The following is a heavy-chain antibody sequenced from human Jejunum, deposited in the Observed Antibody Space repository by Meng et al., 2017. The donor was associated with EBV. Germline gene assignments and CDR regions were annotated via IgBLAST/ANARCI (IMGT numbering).Heavy chain of an antibody. CDR2: IYYSGST. D-gene: IGHD2-21*02. CDR1: GDSIDSRNW. V-gene: IGHV4-4*02. Sequence: QGRLRVPGPGLVKPAGTLSLTSAVSGDSIDSRNWWSWVRQSPERGLEWIGEIYYSGSTNYNPSLKSRVTILVDRSENHFSLHLSSVTAADTAVYYCVRGGDYCLVYWGQGTLVTVS. CDR3: VRGGDYCLVY. J-gene: IGHJ4*02.